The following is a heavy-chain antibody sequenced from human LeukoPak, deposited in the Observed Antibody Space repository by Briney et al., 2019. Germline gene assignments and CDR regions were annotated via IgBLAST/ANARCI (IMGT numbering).Heavy chain of an antibody. CDR3: ARDTESGPGAFDY. CDR1: GVSISSYY. V-gene: IGHV4-4*07. Sequence: SETLSLTCTASGVSISSYYWSWIRQPARKGLEWIGRIYTSGSTNYNPSLKSRVTMSVDTSKNQFSLKLSSVTAADTAVYYCARDTESGPGAFDYWGQGTLVTVSS. D-gene: IGHD1-26*01. CDR2: IYTSGST. J-gene: IGHJ4*02.